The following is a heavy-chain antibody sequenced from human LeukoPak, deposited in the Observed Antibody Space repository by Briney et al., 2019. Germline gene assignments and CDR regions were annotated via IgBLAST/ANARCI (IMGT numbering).Heavy chain of an antibody. CDR1: GYTFTSYA. CDR3: ARSIVVVPAAMAREKRRQKSLLFGDWFDP. D-gene: IGHD2-2*01. CDR2: INAGNGNT. V-gene: IGHV1-3*01. J-gene: IGHJ5*02. Sequence: ASVEVSCKASGYTFTSYAMHWVRQAPGQRLEWMGWINAGNGNTKYSQKFQGRVTITRDTSASTAYMELSSLRSEDTAVYYCARSIVVVPAAMAREKRRQKSLLFGDWFDPWGQGTLVTVSS.